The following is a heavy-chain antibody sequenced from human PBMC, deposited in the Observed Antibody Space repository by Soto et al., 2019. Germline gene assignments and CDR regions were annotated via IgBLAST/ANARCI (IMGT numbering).Heavy chain of an antibody. D-gene: IGHD6-6*01. CDR3: ARSLSYSSSSGYYYGMDV. CDR2: IYYSGST. Sequence: SLTCTVSGGSISSGDYYWSWIRQPPGKGLEWIGYIYYSGSTYYNPSLKSRVTISVDTSKNQFSLKLSSVTAADTAVYYCARSLSYSSSSGYYYGMDVWGQGTTVTVSS. J-gene: IGHJ6*02. CDR1: GGSISSGDYY. V-gene: IGHV4-30-4*01.